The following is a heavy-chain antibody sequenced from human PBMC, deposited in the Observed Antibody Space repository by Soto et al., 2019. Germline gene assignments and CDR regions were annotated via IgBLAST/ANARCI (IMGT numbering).Heavy chain of an antibody. V-gene: IGHV1-18*01. J-gene: IGHJ5*02. CDR3: ARALMGYCSSTGCYSFSWFDP. D-gene: IGHD2-2*02. Sequence: ASVKVSCKASGYTFTSYGISWVRQAPGQGLEWMGWISAYNGNTNYAQKLQGRVTMTTDTSTSTAYMELRSLRSDDTAVYYCARALMGYCSSTGCYSFSWFDPWGQGTLVTVSS. CDR2: ISAYNGNT. CDR1: GYTFTSYG.